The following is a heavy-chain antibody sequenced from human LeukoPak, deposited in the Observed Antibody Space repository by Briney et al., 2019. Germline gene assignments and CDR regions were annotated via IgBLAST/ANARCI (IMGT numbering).Heavy chain of an antibody. CDR2: ISIGINTI. V-gene: IGHV3-11*04. Sequence: GGSLRLSCAASGFTFSDYYMSWIRQAPGKGLEWISYISIGINTIFYADSVQGRFTISRDNFKNSLFLQMNSLRADDTAVYFCARDRSSYSDSWGQGTLVTVSS. J-gene: IGHJ5*02. CDR3: ARDRSSYSDS. CDR1: GFTFSDYY. D-gene: IGHD1-26*01.